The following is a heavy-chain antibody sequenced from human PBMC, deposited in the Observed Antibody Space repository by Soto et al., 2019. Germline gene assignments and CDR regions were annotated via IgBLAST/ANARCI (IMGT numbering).Heavy chain of an antibody. CDR1: GGSVSSASDC. Sequence: SETLSLTCTVSGGSVSSASDCWNWVRHPPGKGLEWIGYIYNTGSTNYNPSLKSRVTISVDTSKSQFSLKLSSVTAADTAVYYCARGGLRRNWFAPWAQGTLVTVSS. D-gene: IGHD3-16*01. CDR3: ARGGLRRNWFAP. J-gene: IGHJ5*02. V-gene: IGHV4-61*01. CDR2: IYNTGST.